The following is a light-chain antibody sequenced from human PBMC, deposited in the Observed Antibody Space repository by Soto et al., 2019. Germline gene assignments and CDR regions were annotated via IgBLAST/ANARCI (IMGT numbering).Light chain of an antibody. CDR2: GAS. J-gene: IGKJ1*01. V-gene: IGKV3-15*01. CDR1: QTVGSN. Sequence: IVLTQSPATLSVSPGERATLSCKTSQTVGSNLAWYQQKPGQAPRLXVYGASTRANGIPDRFSGTGSGTELPLPISSLQSEDFAPYYCLQYDNWPTWTFGQGTKVDTK. CDR3: LQYDNWPTWT.